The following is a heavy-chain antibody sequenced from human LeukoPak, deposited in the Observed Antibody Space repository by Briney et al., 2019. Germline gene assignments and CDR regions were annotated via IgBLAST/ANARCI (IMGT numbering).Heavy chain of an antibody. D-gene: IGHD5-24*01. CDR2: IHPRSGGT. V-gene: IGHV1-2*02. Sequence: ASVKVSCKASGYMFTDYYLHWVRQAPGQGLEWMEWIHPRSGGTNYAEKLQGRVTMTRDTSISTAYMELSRLTSDDAGVYYCVRDPGWLQVDYWGQGTLLTVSS. CDR1: GYMFTDYY. J-gene: IGHJ4*02. CDR3: VRDPGWLQVDY.